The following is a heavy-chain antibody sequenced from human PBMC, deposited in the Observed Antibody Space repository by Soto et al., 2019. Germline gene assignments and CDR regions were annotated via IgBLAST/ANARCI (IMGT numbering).Heavy chain of an antibody. D-gene: IGHD5-18*01. J-gene: IGHJ4*02. Sequence: QVQLQESGPGLVKPSGTLFLTCAVSGGSISSSNWWSWVRQPPGKGLEWIGEIYHSGSTNYNPSLKSLVTISVDKSKNQFFLKLSSVTAADTAVYYCARARRVDYRYGYYFDYWGQGTLVTVSS. CDR3: ARARRVDYRYGYYFDY. CDR2: IYHSGST. V-gene: IGHV4-4*02. CDR1: GGSISSSNW.